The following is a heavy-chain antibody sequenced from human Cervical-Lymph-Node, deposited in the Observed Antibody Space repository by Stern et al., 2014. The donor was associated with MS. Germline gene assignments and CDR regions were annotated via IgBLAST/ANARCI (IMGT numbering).Heavy chain of an antibody. D-gene: IGHD3-9*01. J-gene: IGHJ6*02. V-gene: IGHV1-2*06. CDR2: INPNSGGP. Sequence: QLVQSGAEVKKPGASVKVSCKASGYTFTGNYMHWVRQAPGQGLEWMGRINPNSGGPKYAQKFQGRVSMARDTSISTAYMELSRLRSDDTAVYYCARGTYFDYYYYGMDVWGQGTTVTVSS. CDR1: GYTFTGNY. CDR3: ARGTYFDYYYYGMDV.